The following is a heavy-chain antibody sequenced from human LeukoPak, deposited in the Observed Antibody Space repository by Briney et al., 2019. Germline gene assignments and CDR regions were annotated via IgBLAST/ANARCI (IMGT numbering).Heavy chain of an antibody. CDR2: ISSSGSTI. CDR1: GFTFSDYY. V-gene: IGHV3-11*01. Sequence: GGSLRLSCAASGFTFSDYYMSWIRQAPGKGLEWVSYISSSGSTIYYADSVKGRFTISRDNAKNSLYLQMNSLRAEDTAVYYCARRHRGYDSYAFDIWGQGTMVTVSS. CDR3: ARRHRGYDSYAFDI. D-gene: IGHD5-12*01. J-gene: IGHJ3*02.